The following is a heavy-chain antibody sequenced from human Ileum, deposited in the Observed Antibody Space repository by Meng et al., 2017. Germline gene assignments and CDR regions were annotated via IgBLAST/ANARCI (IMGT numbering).Heavy chain of an antibody. D-gene: IGHD3/OR15-3a*01. Sequence: EGMLMVYGGGLVMPGGSLRLSSAASGYTFSSYWMNWVRHAQGKGLEWVANIKQDGSENHYVDSVKGRFTISRDNAKNSLDLQMNSLRVEDTAVYFCATSRTFDYWGQGTLVTVSS. CDR1: GYTFSSYW. J-gene: IGHJ4*02. CDR3: ATSRTFDY. V-gene: IGHV3-7*01. CDR2: IKQDGSEN.